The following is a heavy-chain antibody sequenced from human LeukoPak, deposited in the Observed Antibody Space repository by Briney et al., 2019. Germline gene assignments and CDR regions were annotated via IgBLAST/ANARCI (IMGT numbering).Heavy chain of an antibody. CDR2: IWYDGSNK. D-gene: IGHD5-24*01. Sequence: PGGSLRLSCAASGFTFSSYGMHWVRQAPGKGLEWVAVIWYDGSNKYYADSVKGRFTISRDNSKNTLYLQMNSLRAEDTAVYYCAREYIGEMATLNFDYWGQGTLVTVSS. V-gene: IGHV3-33*01. J-gene: IGHJ4*02. CDR1: GFTFSSYG. CDR3: AREYIGEMATLNFDY.